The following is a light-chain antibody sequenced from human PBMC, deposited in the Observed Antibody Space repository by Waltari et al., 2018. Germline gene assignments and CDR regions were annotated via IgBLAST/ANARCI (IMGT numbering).Light chain of an antibody. CDR1: SGHSSNI. CDR2: VNSDGSH. CDR3: QTGGHGTWV. Sequence: QLVLTQSPSASASLGASVKLTCTLSSGHSSNIIAWLQQKPEKGPRYLMKVNSDGSHSKGDEIPDRVSGSSSGAERYLTISTVQSEDEADYYCQTGGHGTWVFGGGTKLTIL. V-gene: IGLV4-69*01. J-gene: IGLJ3*02.